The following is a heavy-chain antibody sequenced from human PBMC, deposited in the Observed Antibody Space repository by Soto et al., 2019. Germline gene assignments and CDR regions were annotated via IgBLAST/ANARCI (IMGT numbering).Heavy chain of an antibody. CDR3: ARLKRGYSYGSIIDF. V-gene: IGHV4-59*01. J-gene: IGHJ4*01. CDR1: GDSIRNYY. CDR2: TFYSGST. D-gene: IGHD5-18*01. Sequence: SETLSLTCTVSGDSIRNYYWSWIRQPPGRGLEYIGYTFYSGSTNYNPSLKSRVAISVDTSRNQFALKLRSVTAADTATYYCARLKRGYSYGSIIDFWGRGTLVTVSS.